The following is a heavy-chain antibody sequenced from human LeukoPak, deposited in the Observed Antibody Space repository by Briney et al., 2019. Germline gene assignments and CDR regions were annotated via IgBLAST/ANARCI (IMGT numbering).Heavy chain of an antibody. D-gene: IGHD3-22*01. CDR1: GGSISSYC. V-gene: IGHV4-59*01. CDR3: ARVVYYYDSSGYYYDAFDI. Sequence: PSETLSLTCTVSGGSISSYCWSWIRQPPGKGLEWIGYIYYSGSTNYNPSLKSRVTISVDTSKNQFSLKLSSVTAADTAVYYCARVVYYYDSSGYYYDAFDIWGQGTMVTVSS. J-gene: IGHJ3*02. CDR2: IYYSGST.